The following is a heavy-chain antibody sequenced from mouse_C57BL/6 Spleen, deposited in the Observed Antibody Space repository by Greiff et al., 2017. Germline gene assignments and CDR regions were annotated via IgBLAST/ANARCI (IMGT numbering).Heavy chain of an antibody. V-gene: IGHV2-2*01. CDR1: GFSLTSYG. J-gene: IGHJ4*01. CDR3: ASHTVVATDYAMDY. D-gene: IGHD1-1*01. Sequence: QVHVKQSGPGLVQPSQSLSITCTVSGFSLTSYGVHWVRQSPGKGLEWLGVIWSGGSTDYNAAFISRLSISKDNSKSQVFFKMNSLQADDTAIYYCASHTVVATDYAMDYWGQGTSVTVSS. CDR2: IWSGGST.